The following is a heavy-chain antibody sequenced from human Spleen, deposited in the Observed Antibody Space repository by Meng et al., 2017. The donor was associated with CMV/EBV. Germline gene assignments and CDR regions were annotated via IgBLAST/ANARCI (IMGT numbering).Heavy chain of an antibody. CDR1: GDSISSYY. J-gene: IGHJ3*02. CDR2: MYNSGST. CDR3: ARDGRDDNNYDAFDI. Sequence: SETLSLTCSVSGDSISSYYWSWIRQSPGKGLEWIGYMYNSGSTYYNPSLKSRVSISRDTSKNQFSLKLSSVTAADTAVYYCARDGRDDNNYDAFDIWGQGTMVTVSS. D-gene: IGHD5-24*01. V-gene: IGHV4-59*01.